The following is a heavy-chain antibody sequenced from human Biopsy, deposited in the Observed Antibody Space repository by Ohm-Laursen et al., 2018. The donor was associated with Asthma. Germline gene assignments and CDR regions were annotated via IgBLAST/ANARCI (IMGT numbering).Heavy chain of an antibody. J-gene: IGHJ6*02. V-gene: IGHV3-30*03. Sequence: SLRLSCAASGFSGLTFRDFGMHWVRQVAGKGLDWVAVVTYDGISQYYAESVKGRFTISRDNSRNTLNLQMNGVRPDDTAVYFCARERAGVLGSYNGMDVWGPGTTVSVSS. CDR1: GFSGLTFRDFG. D-gene: IGHD2-8*01. CDR3: ARERAGVLGSYNGMDV. CDR2: VTYDGISQ.